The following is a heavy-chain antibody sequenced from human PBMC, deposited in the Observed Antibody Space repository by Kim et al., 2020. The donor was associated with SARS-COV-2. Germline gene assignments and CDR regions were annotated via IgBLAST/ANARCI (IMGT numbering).Heavy chain of an antibody. CDR1: GGSFSGYY. J-gene: IGHJ5*02. D-gene: IGHD3-22*01. CDR2: INHSGST. CDR3: ARGPYSRSRFDP. Sequence: SETLSLTCAVYGGSFSGYYWSWIRQPPGKGLEWIGEINHSGSTNYNPSLKSRVTISVDTSKNQFSLKLSSVTAADTAVYYCARGPYSRSRFDPWGQGTLVTVSS. V-gene: IGHV4-34*01.